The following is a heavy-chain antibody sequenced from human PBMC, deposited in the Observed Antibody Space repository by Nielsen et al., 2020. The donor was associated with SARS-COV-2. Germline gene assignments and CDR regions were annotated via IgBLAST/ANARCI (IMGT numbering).Heavy chain of an antibody. Sequence: SETLSLTCTVSGGSISSYYWSWIRQPPGKGLEWIGYIYYSGSTNYNPSLKSRVTISVDTSKNQFSLKLPSVTAADTAVYYCASLPALNNYSDSWGQGTLVTVSP. V-gene: IGHV4-59*08. CDR2: IYYSGST. J-gene: IGHJ4*02. CDR1: GGSISSYY. D-gene: IGHD2/OR15-2a*01. CDR3: ASLPALNNYSDS.